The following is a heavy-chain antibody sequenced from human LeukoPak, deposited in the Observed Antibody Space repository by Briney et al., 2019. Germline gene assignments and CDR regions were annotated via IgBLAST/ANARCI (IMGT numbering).Heavy chain of an antibody. CDR1: GGSISSYY. J-gene: IGHJ2*01. Sequence: SETLSLTCTVFGGSISSYYWSWIRQPAGKGLQWIGRIYTSGSTNYNPSLKSRVTMSVDASKNQFSLKLTSVTAADTAVYYRARAYYDTSGYPGWYFDLWGRGTLVTVSS. CDR2: IYTSGST. CDR3: ARAYYDTSGYPGWYFDL. V-gene: IGHV4-4*07. D-gene: IGHD3-22*01.